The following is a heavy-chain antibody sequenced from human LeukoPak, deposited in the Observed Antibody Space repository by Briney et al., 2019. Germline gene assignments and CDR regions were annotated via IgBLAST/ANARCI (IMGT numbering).Heavy chain of an antibody. CDR3: ARDDIVVVPAANEIAYYYYGMDD. J-gene: IGHJ6*02. CDR2: ISAYNGNT. V-gene: IGHV1-18*01. D-gene: IGHD2-2*01. Sequence: ASVKVSCKASGYTFTSYGISWVRQAPGQGLEWMGWISAYNGNTNYAQKLQGRVTMTTDTSTSTAYMELRSLRSDDTAVYYCARDDIVVVPAANEIAYYYYGMDDWGQGTTVTVSS. CDR1: GYTFTSYG.